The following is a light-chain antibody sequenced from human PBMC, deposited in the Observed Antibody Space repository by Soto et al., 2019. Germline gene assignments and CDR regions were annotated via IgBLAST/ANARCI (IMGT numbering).Light chain of an antibody. J-gene: IGLJ2*01. CDR1: SSDVGGYKY. V-gene: IGLV2-14*01. CDR2: EVS. CDR3: ASYTSSSTSVI. Sequence: QSVLTQPASVSGSAGQSITISCTGTSSDVGGYKYVSWYQQHPDKAPKLIIFEVSNRPSGISSRFSGSKSGNTASLTISGLQAEDEADYYCASYTSSSTSVIFGRGTKVTVL.